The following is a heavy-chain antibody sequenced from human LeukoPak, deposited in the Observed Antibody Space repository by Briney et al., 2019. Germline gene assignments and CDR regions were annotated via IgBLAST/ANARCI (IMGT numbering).Heavy chain of an antibody. D-gene: IGHD3-22*01. CDR2: ISYDGSNK. CDR1: GFTFDDYG. Sequence: AGGSLRLSCAASGFTFDDYGMHWVRQAPGKGLEWVAVISYDGSNKYYADSVKGRFTISRDNSKNTLYLQMNSLRAEDTAVYYCAKGGAADAMIVVVITHFDYWGQGTLVTVSS. J-gene: IGHJ4*02. V-gene: IGHV3-30*18. CDR3: AKGGAADAMIVVVITHFDY.